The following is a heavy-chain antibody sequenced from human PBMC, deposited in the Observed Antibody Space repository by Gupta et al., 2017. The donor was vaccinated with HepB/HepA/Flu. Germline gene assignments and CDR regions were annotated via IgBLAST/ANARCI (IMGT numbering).Heavy chain of an antibody. CDR2: ISPSDSDT. Sequence: EVQLVQSGTEVKKPGESLKISCKGSGYSFTSYWTGWVRQVPGKGLEWMGTISPSDSDTRYSPSFEGQVTISVDKSISTTYLQWSSLKASDTAIYYCARVEGTSYYYGSGTHFPLDFWGHGTLVAVSS. CDR3: ARVEGTSYYYGSGTHFPLDF. D-gene: IGHD3-10*01. CDR1: GYSFTSYW. J-gene: IGHJ4*01. V-gene: IGHV5-51*01.